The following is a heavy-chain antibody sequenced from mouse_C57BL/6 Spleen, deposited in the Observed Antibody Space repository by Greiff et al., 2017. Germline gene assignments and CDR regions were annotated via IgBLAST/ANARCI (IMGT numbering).Heavy chain of an antibody. Sequence: EVMLVESGGGLVKPGGSLKLSCAASGFTFSSYAMSWVRQTPETRLEWVATISDGGSYTYYPDNVKGRFTIARDNAKNNLYLQMSHLKSDDTAMYYCARGGYYGSYYYFDVWGTGATVTVSS. V-gene: IGHV5-4*03. CDR1: GFTFSSYA. J-gene: IGHJ1*03. CDR3: ARGGYYGSYYYFDV. D-gene: IGHD1-1*01. CDR2: ISDGGSYT.